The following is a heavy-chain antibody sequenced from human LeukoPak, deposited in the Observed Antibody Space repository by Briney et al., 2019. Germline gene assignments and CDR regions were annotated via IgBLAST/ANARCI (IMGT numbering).Heavy chain of an antibody. CDR3: AKGKPLDVWGSYKAHFDY. J-gene: IGHJ4*02. D-gene: IGHD3-16*01. V-gene: IGHV3-30*18. CDR1: GFTFSSYG. Sequence: PGRSLRLSCAASGFTFSSYGMHWVRQAPGKGLEWVAVISYDGSNKYYADSVKGRFTISRDNSKNTLYLQMNSLRAEDTAVYYCAKGKPLDVWGSYKAHFDYWGQGTLVTVSS. CDR2: ISYDGSNK.